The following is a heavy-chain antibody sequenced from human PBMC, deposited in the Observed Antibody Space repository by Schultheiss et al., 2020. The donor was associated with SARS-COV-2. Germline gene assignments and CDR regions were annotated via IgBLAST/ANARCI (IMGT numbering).Heavy chain of an antibody. D-gene: IGHD5-12*01. CDR3: ARDSGNRGYDLFDY. CDR1: GFTVSSSY. J-gene: IGHJ4*02. Sequence: GGSLRLSCAAAGFTVSSSYMSWVRQAPGKGLEWVANIKRDGSEKNYVDSVKGRFMISRDNANNLLYLQMNSLRAEDTAVYYCARDSGNRGYDLFDYWGQGTLVTVSS. CDR2: IKRDGSEK. V-gene: IGHV3-7*03.